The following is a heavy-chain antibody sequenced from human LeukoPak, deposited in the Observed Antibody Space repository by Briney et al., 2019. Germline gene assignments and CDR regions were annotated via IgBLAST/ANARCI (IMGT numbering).Heavy chain of an antibody. CDR2: ISGSGGGT. J-gene: IGHJ6*02. CDR1: VFTFTSYA. D-gene: IGHD3-3*01. Sequence: GGALRLSCAASVFTFTSYAMSCVRQAPGKGLEWVSAISGSGGGTYYADSVKGRFTISRDNSKSTLYLQMNSLRAEDTAVYYCAKGDFYGDYPYGMDVWGQGTTVTVSS. CDR3: AKGDFYGDYPYGMDV. V-gene: IGHV3-23*01.